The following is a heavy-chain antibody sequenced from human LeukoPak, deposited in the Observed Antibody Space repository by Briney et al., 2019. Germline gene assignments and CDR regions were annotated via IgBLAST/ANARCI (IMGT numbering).Heavy chain of an antibody. D-gene: IGHD3-10*01. Sequence: PGGSLRLSCVASGFTFSDYYMSWIRQTPGKGLEWVSYISSSGSTIYYADSVKGRFTISRDNSKNTLYLQMNSLRTEDTAVYYCAKDPYRTLSGTLLAPVVDYWGRGTLVTVSS. CDR3: AKDPYRTLSGTLLAPVVDY. CDR2: ISSSGSTI. V-gene: IGHV3-11*04. CDR1: GFTFSDYY. J-gene: IGHJ4*02.